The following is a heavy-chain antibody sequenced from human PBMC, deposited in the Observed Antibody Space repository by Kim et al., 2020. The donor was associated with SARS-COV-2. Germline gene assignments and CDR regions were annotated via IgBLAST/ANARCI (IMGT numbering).Heavy chain of an antibody. J-gene: IGHJ5*02. Sequence: SETLSLTCAVYGGSFSGYYWSWIRQPPGKGLEWIGEINHSGSTNYNPSLKSRVTISVDTSKNQFSLKLSSVTAADTAVYYCARGGVPAVAGTNWFDPWGQGTLVTVSS. CDR2: INHSGST. V-gene: IGHV4-34*01. CDR3: ARGGVPAVAGTNWFDP. D-gene: IGHD6-19*01. CDR1: GGSFSGYY.